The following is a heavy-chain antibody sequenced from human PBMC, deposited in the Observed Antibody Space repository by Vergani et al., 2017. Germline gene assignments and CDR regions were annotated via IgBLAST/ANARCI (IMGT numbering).Heavy chain of an antibody. CDR2: INPNSGGT. D-gene: IGHD3-22*01. Sequence: QVQLVQSGAGERKPGASVKVSCKASGYTFTGYYIHWVRQAPRQGLEWMGWINPNSGGTNYAEKFQDRVTMTRDTSIDIAYMELTNLKSDDTAVYYCARDQRYSYSSGGADIWGQGTLVTVSS. V-gene: IGHV1-2*02. CDR3: ARDQRYSYSSGGADI. J-gene: IGHJ1*01. CDR1: GYTFTGYY.